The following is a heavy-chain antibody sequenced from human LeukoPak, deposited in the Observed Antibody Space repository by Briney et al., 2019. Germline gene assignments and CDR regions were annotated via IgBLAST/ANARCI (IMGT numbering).Heavy chain of an antibody. D-gene: IGHD5-18*01. J-gene: IGHJ4*02. CDR2: INSDGSSI. Sequence: GGSLRLSCAASGFTFSTYWMHWVRQAPGKGLVWASRINSDGSSISYADSVKGRFTISRDNAKNTVYLQMNSLRVEDTAAYYCARGYDYWGQGTLVTVSS. V-gene: IGHV3-74*01. CDR3: ARGYDY. CDR1: GFTFSTYW.